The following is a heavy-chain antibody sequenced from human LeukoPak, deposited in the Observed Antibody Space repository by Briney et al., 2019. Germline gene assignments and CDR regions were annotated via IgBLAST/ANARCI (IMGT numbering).Heavy chain of an antibody. CDR3: ATCRQVLLPFES. D-gene: IGHD2-8*02. Sequence: SETLSLTCTVSGGSISSSSYYWGWIRQPPGKGLEWIGSIHYSGSTNYNPSLKSRVTVSVDTSKNQFSLKLSSVTAADTAIYYCATCRQVLLPFESWGQGTLVTVSS. CDR2: IHYSGST. J-gene: IGHJ4*02. CDR1: GGSISSSSYY. V-gene: IGHV4-39*07.